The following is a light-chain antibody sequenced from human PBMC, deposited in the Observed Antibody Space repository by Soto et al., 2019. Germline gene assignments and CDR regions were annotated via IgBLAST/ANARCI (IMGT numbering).Light chain of an antibody. V-gene: IGKV3-15*01. CDR3: KQYGSSRQT. Sequence: MPKSPATLSVSPWDRVSLSCCASQSVTNKLAWYQQRLGQPPRLLFYDASTRATGVPATFSGSGSGTDFTLTISRLEDEDFAVYYSKQYGSSRQTLGQGTKVDI. CDR1: QSVTNK. J-gene: IGKJ1*01. CDR2: DAS.